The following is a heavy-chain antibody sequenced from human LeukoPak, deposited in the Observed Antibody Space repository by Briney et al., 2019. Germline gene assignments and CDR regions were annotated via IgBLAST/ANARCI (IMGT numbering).Heavy chain of an antibody. J-gene: IGHJ4*02. D-gene: IGHD5-12*01. CDR2: ISSSSSYI. V-gene: IGHV3-21*01. CDR1: GFTVSNDY. CDR3: AREDWGYSGYCDY. Sequence: PGGSLRLSCAASGFTVSNDYMSWVRQAPGKGLEWVSSISSSSSYIYYADSVKGRFTISRDNAKNSLYPQMNSLRAEDTAVYYCAREDWGYSGYCDYWGQGTLVTVSS.